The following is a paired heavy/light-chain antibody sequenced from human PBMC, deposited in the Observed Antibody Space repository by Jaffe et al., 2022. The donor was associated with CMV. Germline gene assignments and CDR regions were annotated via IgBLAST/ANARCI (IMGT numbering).Heavy chain of an antibody. CDR3: ASWGKVELHVYYYYYGMDV. V-gene: IGHV1-2*02. CDR1: GYTFTGYY. Sequence: QVQLVQSGAEVKKPGASVKVSCKASGYTFTGYYMHWVRQAPGQGLEWMGWINPNSGGTNYAQKFQGRVTMTRDTSISTAYMELSRLRSDDTAVYYCASWGKVELHVYYYYYGMDVWGQGTTVTVSS. D-gene: IGHD1-7*01. CDR2: INPNSGGT. J-gene: IGHJ6*02.
Light chain of an antibody. CDR3: AAWDDSLNGHVV. J-gene: IGLJ2*01. V-gene: IGLV1-44*01. CDR2: SNN. Sequence: QSVLTQPPSASGTPGQRVTISCSGSSSNIGSNTVNWYQQLPGTAPKLLIYSNNQRPSGVPDRFSGSKSGTSASLAISGLQSEDEADYYCAAWDDSLNGHVVFGGGTKLTVL. CDR1: SSNIGSNT.